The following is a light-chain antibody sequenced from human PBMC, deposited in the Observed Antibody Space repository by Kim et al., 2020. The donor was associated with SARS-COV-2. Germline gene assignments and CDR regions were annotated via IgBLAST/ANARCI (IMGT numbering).Light chain of an antibody. CDR1: NLRGYF. J-gene: IGLJ3*02. CDR2: GRN. CDR3: NSRDKTTNHWV. V-gene: IGLV3-19*01. Sequence: SSELPQDPAVSVALGQTVRITCQGDNLRGYFASWYQQKPGQAPILVIYGRNNRPSGIPDRFSASSSGNRASLTITGAQAEDEADYYCNSRDKTTNHWVFGGGTQLTVL.